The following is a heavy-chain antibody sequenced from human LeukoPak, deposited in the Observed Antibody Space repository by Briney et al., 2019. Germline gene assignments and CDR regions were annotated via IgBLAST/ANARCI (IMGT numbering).Heavy chain of an antibody. Sequence: SETLSLTCTVSGGSISSSSYYWGWIRQPPGKGLEWIGSIYYSGSTYYNPSLKSRVTISVDTSKNQFSLKLSSVTAADTAVYYCAGVGGGWYKDWFDPWGQGTLVTVSS. V-gene: IGHV4-39*07. CDR2: IYYSGST. CDR1: GGSISSSSYY. CDR3: AGVGGGWYKDWFDP. D-gene: IGHD6-19*01. J-gene: IGHJ5*02.